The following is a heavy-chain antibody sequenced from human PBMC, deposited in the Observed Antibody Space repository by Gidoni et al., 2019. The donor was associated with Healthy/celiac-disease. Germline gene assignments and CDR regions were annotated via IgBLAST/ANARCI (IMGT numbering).Heavy chain of an antibody. CDR1: GWSFSGYF. CDR2: INHSGSN. J-gene: IGHJ4*02. V-gene: IGHV4-34*01. Sequence: QVQLHQWRAGLLTPSETLSLTCAVYGWSFSGYFWSWIRQPPGKGLEWIGEINHSGSNNYNTYLKSRVTISVDTSKNQFSLKLSSVTAADTAVYYCARESGAVDTAMKLYYFDYWGQGTLVTVSS. D-gene: IGHD5-18*01. CDR3: ARESGAVDTAMKLYYFDY.